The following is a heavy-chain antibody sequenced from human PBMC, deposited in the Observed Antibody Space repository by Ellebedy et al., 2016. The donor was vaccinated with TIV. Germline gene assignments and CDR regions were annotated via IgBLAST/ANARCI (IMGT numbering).Heavy chain of an antibody. Sequence: GESLKISXATSGFTFSSHAMSWVRQVPGKGLQWVSGISNSGGSTYYADSVKGRFTISRDNSKNTVFLQMKRLRGDDTAVYYCARGASGLDPWGQGTLVTVSS. CDR1: GFTFSSHA. CDR3: ARGASGLDP. D-gene: IGHD3-10*01. V-gene: IGHV3-23*01. CDR2: ISNSGGST. J-gene: IGHJ5*02.